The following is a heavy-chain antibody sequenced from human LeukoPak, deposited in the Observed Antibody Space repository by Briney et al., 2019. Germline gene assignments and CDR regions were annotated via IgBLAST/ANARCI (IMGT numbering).Heavy chain of an antibody. D-gene: IGHD2-15*01. CDR1: GFTFSSYA. V-gene: IGHV3-23*01. Sequence: PGGSLRLSCAASGFTFSSYAMSWVRQAPGKGLEWVSAISGSGGSTYYADSVKGRFTISRDNSKNTLYLQMNSLRAEDTAVYCCAKPGCSGGSCYPRDYWGQGTLVTVSS. CDR2: ISGSGGST. CDR3: AKPGCSGGSCYPRDY. J-gene: IGHJ4*02.